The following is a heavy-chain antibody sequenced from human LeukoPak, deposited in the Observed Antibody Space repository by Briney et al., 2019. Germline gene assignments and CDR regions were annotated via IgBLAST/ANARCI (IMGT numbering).Heavy chain of an antibody. J-gene: IGHJ4*02. Sequence: SETLSLTCAVYGGSFSGYYWSWIRQPPGKGLEWIGEINHSGSTNYNPSLKSRVTLSVDTSKNQFSLKLSSVTAADTAVYYCARADMTTVTTPFDYWGQGTLVTVSS. CDR1: GGSFSGYY. V-gene: IGHV4-34*01. CDR2: INHSGST. D-gene: IGHD4-17*01. CDR3: ARADMTTVTTPFDY.